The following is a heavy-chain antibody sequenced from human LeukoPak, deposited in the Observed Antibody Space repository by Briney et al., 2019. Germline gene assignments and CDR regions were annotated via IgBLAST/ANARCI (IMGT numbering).Heavy chain of an antibody. CDR3: ARRGSGSYRHMDV. J-gene: IGHJ6*03. D-gene: IGHD1-26*01. V-gene: IGHV3-7*01. Sequence: GGSLRLSCAASGFTFSSYWMSWVRQAPGKGLEWVANIKQDGSEKYYVDSVKGRFTISRDNAKNSLYLQMNSLRVEDTAVYYCARRGSGSYRHMDVWGKGTTVTVSS. CDR1: GFTFSSYW. CDR2: IKQDGSEK.